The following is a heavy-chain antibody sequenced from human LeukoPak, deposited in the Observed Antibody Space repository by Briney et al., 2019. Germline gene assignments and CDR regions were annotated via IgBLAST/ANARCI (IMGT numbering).Heavy chain of an antibody. V-gene: IGHV3-23*01. D-gene: IGHD3-22*01. J-gene: IGHJ3*02. CDR2: INVGGAKT. CDR1: GFTCSNYV. CDR3: ARHYFYDSSGYDAFDI. Sequence: QSGGSLRLSCAASGFTCSNYVMSWVRQAPGKGLEWVSLINVGGAKTYYADSVKGRFTISRDNAKNTLYLQINSLRAEDTAAYYCARHYFYDSSGYDAFDIWGQGTMVTVSS.